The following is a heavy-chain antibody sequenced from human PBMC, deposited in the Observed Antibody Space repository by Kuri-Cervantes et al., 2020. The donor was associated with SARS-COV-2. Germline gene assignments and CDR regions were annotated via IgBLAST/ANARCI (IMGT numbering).Heavy chain of an antibody. CDR3: ARGLLYYDFWSGYYTPHDAFDI. J-gene: IGHJ3*02. Sequence: GESLKISCAASGFTFSNYGMHWVRQAPGKGLEWVAVIWYDGSNKYYADSVKGRFTISRDNSKNTLYLQMNSLRAEDTAVYYCARGLLYYDFWSGYYTPHDAFDIWGQGTMVTVSS. CDR1: GFTFSNYG. D-gene: IGHD3-3*01. CDR2: IWYDGSNK. V-gene: IGHV3-33*01.